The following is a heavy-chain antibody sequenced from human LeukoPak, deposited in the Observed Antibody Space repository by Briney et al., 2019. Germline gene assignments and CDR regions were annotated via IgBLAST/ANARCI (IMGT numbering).Heavy chain of an antibody. CDR2: ISSSSSTI. V-gene: IGHV3-48*01. CDR1: GFTFSSYS. Sequence: GGSLRLSCAASGFTFSSYSMNWVRQAPGKGLEWVSYISSSSSTIYYADSVKGRFTISRDDAKNSLYLQMNSLRAEDTAVYYCARDPVLAAAGGVDYWGQGTLATVSS. D-gene: IGHD6-13*01. CDR3: ARDPVLAAAGGVDY. J-gene: IGHJ4*02.